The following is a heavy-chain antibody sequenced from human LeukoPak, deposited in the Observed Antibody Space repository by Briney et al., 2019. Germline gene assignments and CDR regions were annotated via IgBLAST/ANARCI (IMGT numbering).Heavy chain of an antibody. D-gene: IGHD2-2*01. CDR3: AKDRHAPGRYCSSTSCFPFDS. CDR1: GFTLSSYE. Sequence: GGSLRLSCTASGFTLSSYEMSWIRQAPGKGLEWVSSVDYSGGDTHYADSVMGRFTISRDNTKNTLYLQMNSLRAEDTAVYYCAKDRHAPGRYCSSTSCFPFDSWGQGTLVTVSS. CDR2: VDYSGGDT. V-gene: IGHV3-23*01. J-gene: IGHJ5*01.